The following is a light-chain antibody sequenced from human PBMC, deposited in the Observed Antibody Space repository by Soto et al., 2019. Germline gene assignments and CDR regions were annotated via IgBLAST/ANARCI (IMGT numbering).Light chain of an antibody. Sequence: EIVLTQSPGTLSLSPGERATLSCRSSQSVSSSYLAWYQQKPGQAPRVLIYDASSRATGIPDRLIGSGSGTDFTLTISRLEPEDFAVYYCQQYGSSPTFGQGTKVEIK. CDR1: QSVSSSY. CDR3: QQYGSSPT. V-gene: IGKV3-20*01. J-gene: IGKJ1*01. CDR2: DAS.